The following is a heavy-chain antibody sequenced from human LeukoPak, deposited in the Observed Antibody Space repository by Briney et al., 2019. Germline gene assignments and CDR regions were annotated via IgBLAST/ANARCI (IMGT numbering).Heavy chain of an antibody. CDR1: GYTFTSYD. CDR2: MNPNSGNT. Sequence: GASVKVSCKASGYTFTSYDINWVRQAPGQGLEWMGWMNPNSGNTGYAQKFQGRVTITRNTSISTAYMELSSLRSEDTAVYYCARASPYYDFWSGYSDMDVWGKGTTVTVSS. CDR3: ARASPYYDFWSGYSDMDV. J-gene: IGHJ6*03. D-gene: IGHD3-3*01. V-gene: IGHV1-8*03.